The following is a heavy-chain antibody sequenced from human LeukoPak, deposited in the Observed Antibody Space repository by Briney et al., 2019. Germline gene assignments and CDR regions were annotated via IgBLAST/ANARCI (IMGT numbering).Heavy chain of an antibody. V-gene: IGHV1-2*02. CDR3: ARADGYDYPFDY. D-gene: IGHD5-24*01. CDR1: GYTFTAYY. CDR2: INPNSGGT. J-gene: IGHJ4*02. Sequence: ASVKVSCKASGYTFTAYYMHWVRQAPGQGLEWMGWINPNSGGTKYVQKFQGRVTMTRDTSISTAYMELSRLRSDDTAVYYCARADGYDYPFDYWGQGTLVTVSS.